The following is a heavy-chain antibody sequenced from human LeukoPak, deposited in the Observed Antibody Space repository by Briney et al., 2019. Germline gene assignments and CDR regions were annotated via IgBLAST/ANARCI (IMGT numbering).Heavy chain of an antibody. Sequence: GGSLRLSCAASGFTFSGYWMSWVRQTPEKGLEWVANIKQDGYEKYYVDSVKGRFTISRDNTKNSRYLRMNSLIVDDTAIYHCARNKILGPTPLDYWGQEPWSPSPQ. V-gene: IGHV3-7*01. D-gene: IGHD2-15*01. CDR2: IKQDGYEK. J-gene: IGHJ4*01. CDR3: ARNKILGPTPLDY. CDR1: GFTFSGYW.